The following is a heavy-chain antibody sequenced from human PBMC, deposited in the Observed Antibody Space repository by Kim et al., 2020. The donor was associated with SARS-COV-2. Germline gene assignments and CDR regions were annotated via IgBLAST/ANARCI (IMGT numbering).Heavy chain of an antibody. CDR3: ARGRGYSYGLFDY. J-gene: IGHJ4*02. Sequence: SQTLSLTCAISGDSVSSNSAAWNWIRHSPSRGLEWLGRTYYRSKWYNDYAVSVKSRITINPDTSKNQFSLQLNSVTPEDTAVYYCARGRGYSYGLFDYWGQGTLVTVSS. D-gene: IGHD5-18*01. CDR2: TYYRSKWYN. V-gene: IGHV6-1*01. CDR1: GDSVSSNSAA.